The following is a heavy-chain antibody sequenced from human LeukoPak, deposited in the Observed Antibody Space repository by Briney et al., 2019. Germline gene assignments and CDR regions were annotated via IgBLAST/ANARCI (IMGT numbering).Heavy chain of an antibody. V-gene: IGHV3-30*04. J-gene: IGHJ4*02. D-gene: IGHD3-22*01. CDR3: ARSPYYDSSGYYDY. CDR2: ISYDGSNK. Sequence: PGRSLRLSCAASGFTFSTYATHWVRQAPGKGLEWVTVISYDGSNKDYADSVKGRFTISRDNSKNTLYLQMNSLRAEDTAVYYCARSPYYDSSGYYDYWGQGTLVTVSS. CDR1: GFTFSTYA.